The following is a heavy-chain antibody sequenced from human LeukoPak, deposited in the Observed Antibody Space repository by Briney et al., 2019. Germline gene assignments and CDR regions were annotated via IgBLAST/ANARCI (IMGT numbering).Heavy chain of an antibody. Sequence: ASVKVSCKASGYTFTSYGISWVRQAPGQGLEWMGWISAYNGNTNYAQKLQGRVTMTTDTSTSTAYMELRSLRSEDTAVYYCATVPIMVRGVIISGYFDYWGQGTLVTVSS. V-gene: IGHV1-18*01. CDR2: ISAYNGNT. D-gene: IGHD3-10*01. CDR1: GYTFTSYG. J-gene: IGHJ4*02. CDR3: ATVPIMVRGVIISGYFDY.